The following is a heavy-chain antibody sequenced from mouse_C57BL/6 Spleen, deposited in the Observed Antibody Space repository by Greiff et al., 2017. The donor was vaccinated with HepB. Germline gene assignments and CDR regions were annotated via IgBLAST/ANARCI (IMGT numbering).Heavy chain of an antibody. J-gene: IGHJ2*01. V-gene: IGHV1-76*01. CDR3: ARSRGSGSSLFDY. Sequence: QVQLQQSGAELVKPGASVKMSCKASGYTFTDYYINWVKQRPGQGLEWIARIYPGSGNTYYNEKFKGKATLTAEKSSSTAYMQLSSLTSEDSAVYFCARSRGSGSSLFDYWGQGTTLTVSS. D-gene: IGHD1-1*01. CDR2: IYPGSGNT. CDR1: GYTFTDYY.